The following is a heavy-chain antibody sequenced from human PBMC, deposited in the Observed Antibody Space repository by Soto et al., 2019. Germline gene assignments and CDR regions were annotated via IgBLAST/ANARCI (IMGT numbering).Heavy chain of an antibody. J-gene: IGHJ4*02. Sequence: QVQLVESGGGVVRPGRSLRLSCAASGFTFSNYGMHWVGQAPGKGLEWVAAIWYDGSNKYYADSVKGRFTISRDISKNTLYLQMNSLRAEDTAVYYCARERIAAAGTAYFDYWGQGTLVTVSS. CDR3: ARERIAAAGTAYFDY. D-gene: IGHD6-13*01. CDR2: IWYDGSNK. V-gene: IGHV3-33*01. CDR1: GFTFSNYG.